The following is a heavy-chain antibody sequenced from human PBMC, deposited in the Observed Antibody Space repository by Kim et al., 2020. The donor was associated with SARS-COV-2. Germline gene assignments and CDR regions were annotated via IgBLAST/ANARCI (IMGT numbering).Heavy chain of an antibody. Sequence: SETLSLTCTVSGDSISSYYWSWIRQPPGKGLEWIGYIYYSGSTNYNPSLKSRVTISVDTSKNQFSLKLSSVTAADTAIYYCARQLDYWYFGLWGRGTLVTVSS. CDR3: ARQLDYWYFGL. J-gene: IGHJ2*01. V-gene: IGHV4-59*08. CDR2: IYYSGST. CDR1: GDSISSYY.